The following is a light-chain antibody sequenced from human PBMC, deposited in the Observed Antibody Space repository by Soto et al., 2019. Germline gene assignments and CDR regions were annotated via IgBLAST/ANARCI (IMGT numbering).Light chain of an antibody. J-gene: IGLJ1*01. CDR3: CSYAGSSTYV. CDR2: EGS. CDR1: SSDVGSYNL. Sequence: QSVLTQPASVSGSPGQSITISCTGTSSDVGSYNLVSWYQQHPGKAPKLMIYEGSKRPSGVSNRFSGSKSGNTASLTISGLLAEDEADHYCCSYAGSSTYVFGTGTKLTVL. V-gene: IGLV2-23*01.